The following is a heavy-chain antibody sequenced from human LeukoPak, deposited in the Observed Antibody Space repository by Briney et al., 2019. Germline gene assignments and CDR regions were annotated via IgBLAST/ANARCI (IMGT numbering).Heavy chain of an antibody. V-gene: IGHV4-39*01. CDR2: IYYSGST. CDR3: ARQNYGRREGYDFWSGYYWSSSDFDY. D-gene: IGHD3-3*01. Sequence: KSSETLSLTCTVSGGSISSSSYYWGWIRQPPGKGLEWIGSIYYSGSTYYNPSLKSRVTISVDTSKNQFSLKLSSVTAADTAVYYCARQNYGRREGYDFWSGYYWSSSDFDYWGQGTLVTVSS. J-gene: IGHJ4*02. CDR1: GGSISSSSYY.